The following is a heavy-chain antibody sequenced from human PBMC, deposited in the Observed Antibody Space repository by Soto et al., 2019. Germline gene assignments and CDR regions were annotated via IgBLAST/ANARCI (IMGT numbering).Heavy chain of an antibody. CDR1: GGTFSSYA. CDR3: ARSQGSSTSLEIYYYYYYGMDV. J-gene: IGHJ6*02. CDR2: IIPISGTA. D-gene: IGHD2-2*01. Sequence: QVQLVQSGAEVKKPGSSVKVSCKASGGTFSSYAISWVRQAPGQGLEWMGGIIPISGTANYAQTFQGRVTITADESTRTAYMGLSTLRSEDTAVYYCARSQGSSTSLEIYYYYYYGMDVWGQGTTVTVSS. V-gene: IGHV1-69*01.